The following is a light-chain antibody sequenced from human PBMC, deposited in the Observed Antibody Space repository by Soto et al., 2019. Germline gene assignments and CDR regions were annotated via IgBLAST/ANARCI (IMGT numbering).Light chain of an antibody. Sequence: EIVLTQSPGTLSLSPGERATLSCRASQSVSSRYLAWYQQKPRQAPRLLIYGAASRATGIPDRFSGSGSGTDFTLPISSLEAEDFAVYYCQQYGSPLGFTFGPGTKVDIK. CDR2: GAA. J-gene: IGKJ3*01. CDR1: QSVSSRY. CDR3: QQYGSPLGFT. V-gene: IGKV3-20*01.